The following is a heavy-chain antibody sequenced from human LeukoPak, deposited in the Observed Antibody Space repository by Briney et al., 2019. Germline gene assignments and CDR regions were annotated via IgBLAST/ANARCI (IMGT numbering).Heavy chain of an antibody. V-gene: IGHV1-24*01. CDR1: GYTLTELS. D-gene: IGHD5-18*01. Sequence: ASVKVSCKVSGYTLTELSMYWVRQAPGKGLEWMGGFDPVDGETIYAQKFQGRVTMTEDTSTDTAYMELSSLRSEDTAVYYCATVRRAVDTAMVWHNWFDPWGQGTLVTVSS. CDR3: ATVRRAVDTAMVWHNWFDP. J-gene: IGHJ5*02. CDR2: FDPVDGET.